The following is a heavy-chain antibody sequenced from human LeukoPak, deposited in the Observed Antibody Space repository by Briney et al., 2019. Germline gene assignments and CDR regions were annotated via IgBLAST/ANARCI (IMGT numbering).Heavy chain of an antibody. CDR1: GFTFNSYG. CDR3: ARGEWSSSPFDY. CDR2: IVHDGNNK. V-gene: IGHV3-30*03. J-gene: IGHJ4*02. D-gene: IGHD6-6*01. Sequence: GGSLRPSCAASGFTFNSYGMHWVRQAPGKGLEWVAVIVHDGNNKYYADSVKGRFTISRDNSKNTLYLQLNSLRAEDTALYYCARGEWSSSPFDYWGQGTLVTVSS.